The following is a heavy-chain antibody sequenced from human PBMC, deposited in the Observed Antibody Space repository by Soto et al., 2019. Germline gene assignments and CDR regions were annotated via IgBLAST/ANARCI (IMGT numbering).Heavy chain of an antibody. CDR3: AKTQGPYYYDSSGYYYEYYYYGMDV. Sequence: GESLKISCKGSGYSFTSYWIGWVRQMPGKGLEWMGIIYPGDSDTRYSPSFQGQVTISADKSISTAYLQWSSLKASDTAMYYCAKTQGPYYYDSSGYYYEYYYYGMDVWGQGTTVTVCS. CDR1: GYSFTSYW. V-gene: IGHV5-51*01. CDR2: IYPGDSDT. J-gene: IGHJ6*01. D-gene: IGHD3-22*01.